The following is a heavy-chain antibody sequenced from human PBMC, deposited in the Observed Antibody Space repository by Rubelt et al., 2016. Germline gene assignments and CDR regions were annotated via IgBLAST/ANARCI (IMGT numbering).Heavy chain of an antibody. J-gene: IGHJ6*02. CDR3: ANDAVPHDDIFRSPYYYGLDV. D-gene: IGHD3-9*01. CDR2: ISGSGDST. Sequence: EVQLLESGGGLVQPGGSLRLSCAASGFTFSSYAMSWVHQAPGKGLEWVSDISGSGDSTYYADSVKGRFTISGANSKNQLYLQRNGLRDVDTAVDYCANDAVPHDDIFRSPYYYGLDVWGQGTTVTVSS. V-gene: IGHV3-23*01. CDR1: GFTFSSYA.